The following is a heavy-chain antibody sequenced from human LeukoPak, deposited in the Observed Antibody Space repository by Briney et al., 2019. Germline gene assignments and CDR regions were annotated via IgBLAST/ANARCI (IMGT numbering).Heavy chain of an antibody. J-gene: IGHJ5*02. V-gene: IGHV4-61*01. Sequence: PSETLSLTCTVSGGSVSSGSYYWSWIRQPPGKGLEWIGYIYYSGSTNYNPSLKSRVTISVDTSKNQFSLKLSSVTAADTAVYYCASSPPHYDSSGYYYWFDPWGQGTLVTASS. CDR3: ASSPPHYDSSGYYYWFDP. CDR2: IYYSGST. D-gene: IGHD3-22*01. CDR1: GGSVSSGSYY.